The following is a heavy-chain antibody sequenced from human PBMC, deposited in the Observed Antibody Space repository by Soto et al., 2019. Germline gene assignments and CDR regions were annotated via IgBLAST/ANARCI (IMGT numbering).Heavy chain of an antibody. V-gene: IGHV1-46*01. J-gene: IGHJ6*02. CDR3: ASWSAYYDFWSGSPYGMDV. Sequence: PSVKVSCKASGYTFTSYYMHWVRQAPGQGLEWMGIINPSGGSTSYAQKFQGRVTMTRDASTSTVYMELSSLRSEDTAVYYCASWSAYYDFWSGSPYGMDVWGQGTTVTVSS. CDR1: GYTFTSYY. CDR2: INPSGGST. D-gene: IGHD3-3*01.